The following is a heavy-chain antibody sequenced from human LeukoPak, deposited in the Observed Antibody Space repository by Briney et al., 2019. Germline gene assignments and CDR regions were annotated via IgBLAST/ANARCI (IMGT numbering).Heavy chain of an antibody. D-gene: IGHD6-13*01. CDR1: GGTFSSYA. V-gene: IGHV1-69*05. CDR2: IIPIFGTA. J-gene: IGHJ4*02. CDR3: ARGRIAAAGPYDY. Sequence: GASVKVSCKASGGTFSSYAIRWVRQAPGQGLEWMGRIIPIFGTANYAQKFQDRVTVTTDESTSTAYMELSSLRSEDTAVYYCARGRIAAAGPYDYWGQGTLVTVSS.